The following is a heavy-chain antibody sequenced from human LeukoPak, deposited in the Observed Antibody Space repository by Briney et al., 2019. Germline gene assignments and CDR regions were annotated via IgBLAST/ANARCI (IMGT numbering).Heavy chain of an antibody. D-gene: IGHD1-26*01. CDR2: IKQDGSEK. Sequence: GGSLRLSCAASGFTFSSYWMSWVRQAPGKGLEWVANIKQDGSEKYYVDSVKGRSTISRDNAKNSLYLQMNSLRAEDTAVYYCARNSGSYYTIHFDYWGQGTLVTVSS. J-gene: IGHJ4*02. V-gene: IGHV3-7*03. CDR3: ARNSGSYYTIHFDY. CDR1: GFTFSSYW.